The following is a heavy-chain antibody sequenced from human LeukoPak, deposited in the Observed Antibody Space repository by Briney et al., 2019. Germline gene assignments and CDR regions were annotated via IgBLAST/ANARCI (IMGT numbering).Heavy chain of an antibody. D-gene: IGHD3-3*01. CDR3: ARRDSYDFWSGYLNR. Sequence: ASVKVSCKASGYTFTSYGISWVRQAPGQGLEWMGWISAYNGNTNYAQKLQGRVTMTTDTSTSTAYMELRSLRPDDTAVYYCARRDSYDFWSGYLNRWGQGTLVTVSS. CDR1: GYTFTSYG. J-gene: IGHJ4*02. CDR2: ISAYNGNT. V-gene: IGHV1-18*01.